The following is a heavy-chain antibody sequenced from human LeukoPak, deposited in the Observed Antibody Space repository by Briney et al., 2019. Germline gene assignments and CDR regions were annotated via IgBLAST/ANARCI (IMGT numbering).Heavy chain of an antibody. D-gene: IGHD3-22*01. J-gene: IGHJ4*02. CDR1: GFTFSNFM. CDR2: ISRSAISI. V-gene: IGHV3-21*01. Sequence: NPGGSLRLSCAASGFTFSNFMMNWVRQPPGKGLEWVSSISRSAISIYYADSLKGRFTISRDNAKNSLYLQMNSLRAEDTAVYYCARGSDYYYDSSSVDHWGRRTLVTVSS. CDR3: ARGSDYYYDSSSVDH.